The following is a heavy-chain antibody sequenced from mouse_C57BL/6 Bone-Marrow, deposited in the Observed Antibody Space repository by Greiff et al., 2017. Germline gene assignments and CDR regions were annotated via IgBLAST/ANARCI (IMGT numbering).Heavy chain of an antibody. CDR1: GYTFTSYG. CDR2: IYPRSGNT. Sequence: QVQLQQSGAELARPGASVKLSCKASGYTFTSYGISWVKQRTGQGLEWIGEIYPRSGNTYYNEKFKGKATLTADKSSSTAYMELRSLTSEDSAADFCARQSGTGWYFDVWGTGTTVTVSS. J-gene: IGHJ1*03. V-gene: IGHV1-81*01. D-gene: IGHD4-1*01. CDR3: ARQSGTGWYFDV.